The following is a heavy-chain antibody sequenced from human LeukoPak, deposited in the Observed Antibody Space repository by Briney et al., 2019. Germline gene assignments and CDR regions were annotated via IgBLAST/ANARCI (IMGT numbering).Heavy chain of an antibody. Sequence: GGSLRLSCAASGFTYNDYYMRWMPHARGKGLVGGSYISSSSRYTIYADPVKGRFTIYRDNAKNSLYLQMNSLRAEDTAVYYCARDRLVATSGKAGACGMDVWGKGTTVTVSS. V-gene: IGHV3-11*06. CDR3: ARDRLVATSGKAGACGMDV. CDR1: GFTYNDYY. D-gene: IGHD5-12*01. CDR2: ISSSSRYT. J-gene: IGHJ6*04.